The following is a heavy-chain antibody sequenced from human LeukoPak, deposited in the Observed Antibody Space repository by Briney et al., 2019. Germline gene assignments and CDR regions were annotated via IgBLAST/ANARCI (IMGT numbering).Heavy chain of an antibody. CDR1: GFTFSSYA. CDR2: ISGSGGST. V-gene: IGHV3-23*01. D-gene: IGHD5-18*01. J-gene: IGHJ4*02. Sequence: GGSLRLSCAASGFTFSSYAMSWVRQAPGKGLEWVPAISGSGGSTYYADSVKGRFTISRDNSKNTLYLQMNSLRAEDTAVYYCAGGGYSYGPLDYWGQGTLVTVSS. CDR3: AGGGYSYGPLDY.